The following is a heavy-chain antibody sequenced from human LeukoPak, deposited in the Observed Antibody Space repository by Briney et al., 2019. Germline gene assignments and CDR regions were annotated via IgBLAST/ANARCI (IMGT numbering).Heavy chain of an antibody. CDR2: ISSSSSYI. CDR3: ARQLDYYDSSGYGY. V-gene: IGHV3-21*01. CDR1: GFTFSSYS. Sequence: GGSLRLSCAASGFTFSSYSMNWVRQAPGKGLEWVSSISSSSSYIYYADSVKGRFTISRDNAKNSLYLQMNSLRAEDTAVYYCARQLDYYDSSGYGYWGQGTLVTASS. D-gene: IGHD3-22*01. J-gene: IGHJ4*02.